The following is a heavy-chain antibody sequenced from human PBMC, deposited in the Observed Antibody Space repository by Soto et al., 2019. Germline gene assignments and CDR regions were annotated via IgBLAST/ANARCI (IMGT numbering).Heavy chain of an antibody. Sequence: GGSLRLSCAASGFTFSSYAMSWVRQAPGKGLEWVANINGGGSKKYYVDSVKGRFTISRDNAKNSLYLQMNSLRAEDTAVYYCARYEYSSSWYYFDYWGQGTLVTVSS. V-gene: IGHV3-7*01. J-gene: IGHJ4*02. CDR1: GFTFSSYA. CDR2: INGGGSKK. CDR3: ARYEYSSSWYYFDY. D-gene: IGHD6-13*01.